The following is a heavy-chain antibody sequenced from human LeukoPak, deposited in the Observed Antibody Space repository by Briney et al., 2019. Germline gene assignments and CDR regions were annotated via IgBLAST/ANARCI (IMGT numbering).Heavy chain of an antibody. D-gene: IGHD6-19*01. CDR2: INHSGST. CDR1: GWSFSGYY. J-gene: IGHJ4*02. Sequence: SETLSLTCAVYGWSFSGYYWRWIRQPPGKGLEWIGEINHSGSTNYNPSLKSRVTISVDTSKNQVSLKLSSVTAADTAVYYCARGPGIAVAGYFDYWGQGTLVTVSS. V-gene: IGHV4-34*01. CDR3: ARGPGIAVAGYFDY.